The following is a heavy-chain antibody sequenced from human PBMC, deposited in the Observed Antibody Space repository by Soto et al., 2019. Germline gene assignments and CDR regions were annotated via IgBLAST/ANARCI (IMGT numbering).Heavy chain of an antibody. CDR3: ARERSSGYYYSYYFDY. J-gene: IGHJ4*02. CDR2: INHSGST. CDR1: GGSFSGYY. Sequence: SETLSLTCAVYGGSFSGYYWSWIRQPPGKGLEWIGEINHSGSTNYNPSLKSRVTISVDTSKNQFSLKLSSVTAADTAVYYCARERSSGYYYSYYFDYWGQGTLVTVSS. D-gene: IGHD3-22*01. V-gene: IGHV4-34*01.